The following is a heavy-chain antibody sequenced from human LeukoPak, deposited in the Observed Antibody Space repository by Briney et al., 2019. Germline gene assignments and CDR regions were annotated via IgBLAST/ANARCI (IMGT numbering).Heavy chain of an antibody. V-gene: IGHV4-59*08. CDR1: GGSISTYY. D-gene: IGHD4-11*01. CDR2: IYNSEST. CDR3: ARHNDYRRALDI. J-gene: IGHJ3*02. Sequence: SETLSLTCTVSGGSISTYYWSWVRQPPGKGLEWIGYIYNSESTDYNPSLKSRVTISVDTSKNQLSLKLSSVTAADTAVYYCARHNDYRRALDIWGQGTMVTVSS.